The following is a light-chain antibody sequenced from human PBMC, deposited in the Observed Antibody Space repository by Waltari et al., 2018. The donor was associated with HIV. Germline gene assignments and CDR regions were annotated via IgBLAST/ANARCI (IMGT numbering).Light chain of an antibody. J-gene: IGLJ2*01. CDR1: STAVGGFNY. V-gene: IGLV2-14*03. CDR3: CSYSSSGTVL. CDR2: DVS. Sequence: HSVLTQPASMSGSLGQSITISCLGISTAVGGFNYVSWYQQSPDKAPRLVIYDVSNRPSGVSGRFSGSKSGSAASLTISGLQPEDEADYYCCSYSSSGTVLFGGGTRLTVL.